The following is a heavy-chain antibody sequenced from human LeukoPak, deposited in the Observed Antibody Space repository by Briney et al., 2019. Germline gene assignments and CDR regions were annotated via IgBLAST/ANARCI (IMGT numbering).Heavy chain of an antibody. D-gene: IGHD5-18*01. J-gene: IGHJ4*02. V-gene: IGHV3-30*18. Sequence: GRSLRLSCAASGFSFSTYGMHWVRRAPGKGLEWLSVISYDGSNKYYADSVKGRFSISRDNSKNTLYLQMNSLRAEDTAVYYCAKDLYSYGIGGFDYWGQGTLVTVSS. CDR1: GFSFSTYG. CDR2: ISYDGSNK. CDR3: AKDLYSYGIGGFDY.